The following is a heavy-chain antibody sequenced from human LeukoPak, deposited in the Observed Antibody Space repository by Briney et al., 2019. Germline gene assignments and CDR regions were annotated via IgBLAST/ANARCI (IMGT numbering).Heavy chain of an antibody. Sequence: SETLSLTCSVSGVSISTYYWSWVRQPPGKGLEWIGYVYDSGATNYNPSLKSRLTISVDTSKNQFSLKLRSVTAADTAVYYCARGYTAMSRNYYYGMDVRGQGTTVTVSS. CDR1: GVSISTYY. J-gene: IGHJ6*02. D-gene: IGHD5-18*01. V-gene: IGHV4-59*01. CDR2: VYDSGAT. CDR3: ARGYTAMSRNYYYGMDV.